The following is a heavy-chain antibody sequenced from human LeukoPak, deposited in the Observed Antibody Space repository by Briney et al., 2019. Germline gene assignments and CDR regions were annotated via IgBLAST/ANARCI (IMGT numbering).Heavy chain of an antibody. V-gene: IGHV3-21*01. CDR3: ARDSSYYYDGTFDY. Sequence: GGSLRLSCAASGFTFSSYSMNWVRQAPGKELEWVSSISSSSSYIYYADSVKGRFTISRDNAKNSLYLQMNSLRAEDTAVYYCARDSSYYYDGTFDYWGQGTLVTVSS. D-gene: IGHD3-22*01. J-gene: IGHJ4*02. CDR2: ISSSSSYI. CDR1: GFTFSSYS.